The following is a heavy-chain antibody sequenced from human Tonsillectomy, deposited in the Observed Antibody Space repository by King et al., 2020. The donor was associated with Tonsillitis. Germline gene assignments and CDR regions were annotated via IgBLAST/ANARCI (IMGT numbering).Heavy chain of an antibody. Sequence: VQLVESGGGVVQPGGSLRLSCAASGFTFSIYWMSWVRQAPGKGLEGGANIKQDGSEIYYVDSVKGRFTFSRDNDKNSLYLQMNSLRADDTAVYYCARNNYVILIPSWGQGTRVTVSS. V-gene: IGHV3-7*03. CDR2: IKQDGSEI. J-gene: IGHJ5*02. CDR3: ARNNYVILIPS. CDR1: GFTFSIYW. D-gene: IGHD3-9*01.